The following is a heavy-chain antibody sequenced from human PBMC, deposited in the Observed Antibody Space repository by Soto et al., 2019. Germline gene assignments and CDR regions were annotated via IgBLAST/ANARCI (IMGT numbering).Heavy chain of an antibody. J-gene: IGHJ6*02. CDR1: GFTVSSNY. Sequence: PGGSLRLSCAASGFTVSSNYMGWVRQAPGKGLEWVSVIYSGGSTYYADSVKGRFTISRDNSKNTLYLQMNSLRAEDTAVYYCAREGNNYDILTGYWYYYGMDVWGQGTTVTVSS. D-gene: IGHD3-9*01. CDR2: IYSGGST. CDR3: AREGNNYDILTGYWYYYGMDV. V-gene: IGHV3-53*01.